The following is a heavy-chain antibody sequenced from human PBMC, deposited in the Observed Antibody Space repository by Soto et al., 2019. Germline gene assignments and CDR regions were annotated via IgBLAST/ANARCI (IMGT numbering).Heavy chain of an antibody. CDR2: IRGTT. V-gene: IGHV3-48*01. D-gene: IGHD2-21*01. J-gene: IGHJ3*02. CDR1: GFTFSSYA. Sequence: GGSLRLSCAASGFTFSSYAMHWVRQAPGKGLEWVSYIRGTTHYADSVKGRFTISRDNARSSLYLQMNSLRADDTAVYYCARDDSFAFDIWGQGTMVTVSS. CDR3: ARDDSFAFDI.